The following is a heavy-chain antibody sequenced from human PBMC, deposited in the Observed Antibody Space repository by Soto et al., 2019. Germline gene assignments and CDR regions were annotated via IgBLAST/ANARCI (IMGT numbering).Heavy chain of an antibody. CDR2: ISYDGSNK. Sequence: PGGSLRLSCAASGFTFSSYAMHWVRQAPGKGLEWVAVISYDGSNKYYADSVKGRFTISRDNSKNTLYLQMNSLGAEDTAVYYCARALTPTTVVTFYYYGMDVWGQGTTVTVSS. CDR1: GFTFSSYA. V-gene: IGHV3-30-3*01. CDR3: ARALTPTTVVTFYYYGMDV. D-gene: IGHD4-17*01. J-gene: IGHJ6*02.